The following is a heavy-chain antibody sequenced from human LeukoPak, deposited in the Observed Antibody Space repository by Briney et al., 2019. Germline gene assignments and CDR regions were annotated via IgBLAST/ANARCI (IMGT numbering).Heavy chain of an antibody. D-gene: IGHD3-10*01. J-gene: IGHJ3*02. CDR3: ARDSGPTNHAFDI. CDR1: RYTXTSYY. Sequence: ASVKVSCKASRYTXTSYYMHWVRQAPGQGLEWMGIINPSGGSTSYAQKFLGRVTMTRDTSTSTVYMELSSLRSDDTAVYYCARDSGPTNHAFDIWGQGTMVTVSS. V-gene: IGHV1-46*01. CDR2: INPSGGST.